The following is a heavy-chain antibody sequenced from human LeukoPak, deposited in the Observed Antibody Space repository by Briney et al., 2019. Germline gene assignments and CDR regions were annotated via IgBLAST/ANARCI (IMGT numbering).Heavy chain of an antibody. CDR3: ARHGPDLAIDY. CDR2: IFPDDSDI. Sequence: GESLKISCEASGYNFGNFWIAWVRQLPGKCLEWMGIIFPDDSDIRYSPSFQGQVTISADKSISTAYLQWNSLKASDTAMYYCARHGPDLAIDYWGQGTLVTVSS. CDR1: GYNFGNFW. J-gene: IGHJ4*02. V-gene: IGHV5-51*01.